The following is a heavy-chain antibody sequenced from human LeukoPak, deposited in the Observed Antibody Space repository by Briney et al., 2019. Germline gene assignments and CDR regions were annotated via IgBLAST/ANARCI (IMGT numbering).Heavy chain of an antibody. D-gene: IGHD1-26*01. Sequence: PRGSLRLSCAASGFTFSSYGMHWVRQAPGKGLEWVAVISYDGSNKYYADSVKGRFTISRDNSKNTLYLQMNSLRAEDTAVYYCAKVAVGSYGDYFDYWGQGTLVTVSS. CDR2: ISYDGSNK. V-gene: IGHV3-30*18. CDR1: GFTFSSYG. J-gene: IGHJ4*02. CDR3: AKVAVGSYGDYFDY.